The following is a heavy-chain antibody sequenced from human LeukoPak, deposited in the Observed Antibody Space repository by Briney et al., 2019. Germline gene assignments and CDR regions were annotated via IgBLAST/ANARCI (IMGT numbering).Heavy chain of an antibody. V-gene: IGHV3-30*04. CDR3: ARDDRSGWYMVHDAFDI. CDR1: GFTFSSYA. D-gene: IGHD6-19*01. Sequence: GGSLRLSCAASGFTFSSYAMHWVGQAPGKGLEWVAVISYDGSNKYYADSVKGRFTISRDNSKNTLYLQMNSLRAEDTAVYYCARDDRSGWYMVHDAFDIWGQGTMVTVSS. J-gene: IGHJ3*02. CDR2: ISYDGSNK.